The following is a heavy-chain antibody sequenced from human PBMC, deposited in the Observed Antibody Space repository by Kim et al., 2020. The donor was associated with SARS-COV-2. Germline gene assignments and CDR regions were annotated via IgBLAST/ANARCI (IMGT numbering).Heavy chain of an antibody. CDR3: TRHAGIAVADPHFDY. CDR2: IYYNGGT. CDR1: GGSISTGSYY. D-gene: IGHD6-19*01. V-gene: IGHV4-39*01. Sequence: SETLSLTCTVSGGSISTGSYYWGWIRQPPGKGLEWIGSIYYNGGTYQNPSLKSRVTISVDTSKNQFSLNLSSVTAADTAVYYCTRHAGIAVADPHFDYWGQGTLVTVSS. J-gene: IGHJ4*02.